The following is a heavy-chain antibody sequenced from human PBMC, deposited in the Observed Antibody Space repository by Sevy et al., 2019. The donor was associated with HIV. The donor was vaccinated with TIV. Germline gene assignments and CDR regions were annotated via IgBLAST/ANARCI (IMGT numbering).Heavy chain of an antibody. J-gene: IGHJ4*02. CDR2: ISYDGSNK. D-gene: IGHD4-4*01. CDR1: GFTFSSYA. Sequence: GGSLRLSCAASGFTFSSYAMHWVRQAPGKGLEWVAVISYDGSNKYYADSVKGRFTISIDNSKNTLYLQMNSLRAEDTAVYYCARDGTGWNDYSNYFDYWGQGTLVTVSS. V-gene: IGHV3-30-3*01. CDR3: ARDGTGWNDYSNYFDY.